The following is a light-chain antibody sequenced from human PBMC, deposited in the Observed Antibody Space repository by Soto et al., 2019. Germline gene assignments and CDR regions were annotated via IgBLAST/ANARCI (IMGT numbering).Light chain of an antibody. CDR2: GAS. V-gene: IGKV3-15*01. CDR1: QSVSSN. J-gene: IGKJ1*01. CDR3: QQYNTWPPART. Sequence: EIVMTQSPATLSVSPGERATLSCRASQSVSSNLAWYQQKPGQAPRLLIYGASTRATGIPARFSGSGSVTEFTLTISSLQSEDFAVYYCQQYNTWPPARTFGQGTKVEIK.